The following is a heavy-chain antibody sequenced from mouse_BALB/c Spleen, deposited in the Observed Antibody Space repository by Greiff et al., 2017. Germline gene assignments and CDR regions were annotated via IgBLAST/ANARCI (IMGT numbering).Heavy chain of an antibody. J-gene: IGHJ4*01. V-gene: IGHV1-4*02. CDR1: GYTFTSYT. D-gene: IGHD4-1*01. CDR3: ARAKTGSYAMDY. Sequence: QVQLQQSAAELARPGASVKMSCKASGYTFTSYTMHWVKQRPGQGLEWIGYINPSSGYTEYNQKFKDKTTLTADKSSSTAYMQLSSLTSEDSAVYYCARAKTGSYAMDYWGQGTSVTVSS. CDR2: INPSSGYT.